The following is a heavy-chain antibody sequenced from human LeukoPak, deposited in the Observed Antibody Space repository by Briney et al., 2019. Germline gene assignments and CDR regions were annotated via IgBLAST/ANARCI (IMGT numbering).Heavy chain of an antibody. D-gene: IGHD3-10*01. CDR1: GGSFSGYY. CDR3: ARGVDYYGV. CDR2: INHSGST. Sequence: PSETLSLTCAVYGGSFSGYYWSWICQPPGKGLEWIGEINHSGSTNYNPSLKSRVTISVDTSKKQFSLKLSSVTAADTAVYYCARGVDYYGVWGQGTLVTVSS. V-gene: IGHV4-34*01. J-gene: IGHJ4*02.